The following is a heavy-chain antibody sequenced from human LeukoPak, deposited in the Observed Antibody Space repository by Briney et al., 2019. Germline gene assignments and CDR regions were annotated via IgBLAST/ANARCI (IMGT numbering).Heavy chain of an antibody. D-gene: IGHD4-23*01. CDR1: GYTFTGYY. Sequence: ASVKVSCKASGYTFTGYYMHWVRHAPGQGLEWMGWINPNSGGTNYAQKFQGRVTMTRDTSISTAYMELSRLRSDDTAVYYCATLGVTTLGRFDYWGQGTLVTVSS. CDR3: ATLGVTTLGRFDY. J-gene: IGHJ4*02. CDR2: INPNSGGT. V-gene: IGHV1-2*02.